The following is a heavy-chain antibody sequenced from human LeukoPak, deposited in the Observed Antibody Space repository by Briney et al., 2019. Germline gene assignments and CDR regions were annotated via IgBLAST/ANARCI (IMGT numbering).Heavy chain of an antibody. J-gene: IGHJ4*02. Sequence: SETLSLTCTVSGASINSAGYYWSWIRQLPGKGLEWIGYISYTGSTYYNPSLKSRVIISRDTSKNQFSLRLSSVTAADTAIYYCARGDYWGQGTLVTVSS. CDR1: GASINSAGYY. V-gene: IGHV4-31*03. CDR3: ARGDY. CDR2: ISYTGST.